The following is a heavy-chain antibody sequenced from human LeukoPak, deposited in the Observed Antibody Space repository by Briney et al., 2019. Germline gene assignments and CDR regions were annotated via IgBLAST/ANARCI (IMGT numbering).Heavy chain of an antibody. V-gene: IGHV4-59*01. J-gene: IGHJ3*02. CDR1: GGSISSYY. Sequence: PSETLSLTCTVSGGSISSYYWSWTRQPPGKGLEWIGYIYYSGSTNYNPSLKSRVTISVDTSKNQFSLKLSSVTAADTAVYYCARDYGSTIPDAFDIWGQGTMVTVSS. CDR3: ARDYGSTIPDAFDI. D-gene: IGHD2-2*01. CDR2: IYYSGST.